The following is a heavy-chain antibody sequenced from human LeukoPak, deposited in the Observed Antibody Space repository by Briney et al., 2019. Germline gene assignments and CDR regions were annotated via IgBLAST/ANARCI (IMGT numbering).Heavy chain of an antibody. CDR2: IYTSGST. CDR3: ARERLERRDNWFDP. V-gene: IGHV4-61*02. D-gene: IGHD1-1*01. J-gene: IGHJ5*02. Sequence: SETLSLTCTDSGGSLSSGSYYWSWIRQPAGKGLEWIGRIYTSGSTNYNPSLKSRVTISVDTSKNQFSLKLSSVTAADTAVYYCARERLERRDNWFDPWGQGTLVTVSA. CDR1: GGSLSSGSYY.